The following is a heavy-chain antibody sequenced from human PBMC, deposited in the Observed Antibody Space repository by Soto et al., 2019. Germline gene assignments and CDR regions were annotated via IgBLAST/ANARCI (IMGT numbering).Heavy chain of an antibody. CDR2: IYKSATT. CDR3: ARGRYCLTGRCFPNWFDS. J-gene: IGHJ5*01. V-gene: IGHV4-30-4*01. CDR1: GDSISNLDYF. Sequence: SETLSLTCSVSGDSISNLDYFWAWIRQPPGQALEYIGYIYKSATTYYNPSFESRVAISVDTSKSQFSLNVTSVTAADTAVYFCARGRYCLTGRCFPNWFDSWGLGALVTAPQ. D-gene: IGHD7-27*01.